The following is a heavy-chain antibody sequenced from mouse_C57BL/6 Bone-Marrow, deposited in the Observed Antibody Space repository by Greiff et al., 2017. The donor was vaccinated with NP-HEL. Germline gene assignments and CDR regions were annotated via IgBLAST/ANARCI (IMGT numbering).Heavy chain of an antibody. V-gene: IGHV1-5*01. CDR2: IYPGNSDT. D-gene: IGHD1-1*01. Sequence: EVQLVESGTVLARPGASVKMSCKTSGYTFTSYWMHWVKQRPGQGLEWIGAIYPGNSDTSYNQKFKGKAKLTAVTSASTAYMELSSLTNEDSAVYYCTRDYGSSYNYAMDYWGQGTSVTVSS. CDR3: TRDYGSSYNYAMDY. CDR1: GYTFTSYW. J-gene: IGHJ4*01.